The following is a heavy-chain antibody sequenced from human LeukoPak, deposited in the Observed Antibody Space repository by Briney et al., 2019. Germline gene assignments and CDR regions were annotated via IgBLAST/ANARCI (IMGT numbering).Heavy chain of an antibody. CDR2: ISYDGSNK. V-gene: IGHV3-30*03. CDR1: GFSFRTYG. Sequence: GGSLRLSCVASGFSFRTYGMHWVRQAPGKGLEWVAVISYDGSNKYYADSVKGRFTISRDNSKNTLYLQMNSLRAEDTAVYYCARDQTYYYDSSGYLFDYWGQGTLVTVSS. D-gene: IGHD3-22*01. CDR3: ARDQTYYYDSSGYLFDY. J-gene: IGHJ4*02.